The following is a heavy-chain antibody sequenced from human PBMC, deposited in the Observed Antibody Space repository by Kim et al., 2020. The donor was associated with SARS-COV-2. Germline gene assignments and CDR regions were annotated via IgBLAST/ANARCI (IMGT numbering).Heavy chain of an antibody. CDR1: GGSISSYY. V-gene: IGHV4-59*08. J-gene: IGHJ5*02. CDR3: ARLSSSSPWFDP. Sequence: SETLSLTCTVSGGSISSYYWSWIRQPPGKGLEWIGYIYYSGSTNYNPSLKSRVTISVDTSKNQFSLKLSSVTAADTAVYYCARLSSSSPWFDPWGQGTLV. D-gene: IGHD6-13*01. CDR2: IYYSGST.